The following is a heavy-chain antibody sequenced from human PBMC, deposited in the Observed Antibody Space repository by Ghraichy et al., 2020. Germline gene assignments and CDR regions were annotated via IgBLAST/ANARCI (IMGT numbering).Heavy chain of an antibody. J-gene: IGHJ6*02. Sequence: GGSLRLSCAASGFTFDDYAMHWVRQAPGKGLEWVSGISWDSYNIGYADSVKGRFTISRDNAKNSLYLQMNSLRAEDTAFYYCAKDLSAALGEDSYYGMDVWGQGTTVTVSS. CDR1: GFTFDDYA. CDR2: ISWDSYNI. D-gene: IGHD3-10*01. V-gene: IGHV3-9*01. CDR3: AKDLSAALGEDSYYGMDV.